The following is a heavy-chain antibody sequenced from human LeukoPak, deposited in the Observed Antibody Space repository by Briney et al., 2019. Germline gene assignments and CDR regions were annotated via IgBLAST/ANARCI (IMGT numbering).Heavy chain of an antibody. J-gene: IGHJ4*02. Sequence: PGGSLRLSCAASGFTFSSYAMHWVRQAPGKGLEWVAVISYDGSNKYYADSVKGRFTISRDNSKNTLYLQMNSLRAEDTAVYYCARGSFYYYDSSGYYYDYWGQGTLVTVSS. CDR2: ISYDGSNK. CDR1: GFTFSSYA. CDR3: ARGSFYYYDSSGYYYDY. D-gene: IGHD3-22*01. V-gene: IGHV3-30*01.